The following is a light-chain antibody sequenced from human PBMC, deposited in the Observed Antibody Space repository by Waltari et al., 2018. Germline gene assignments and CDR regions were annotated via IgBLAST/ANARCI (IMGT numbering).Light chain of an antibody. J-gene: IGKJ4*01. V-gene: IGKV3-20*01. Sequence: EIVLTQSPGTLSLSPGERATLSCRASQSVSSNSLAWYQQKYGQAPRLLIYGASSRATGSPDRFSGSGSGTDFTLTISRLEPEDFAVYYCQQHGNSPSPTFGGGTKVEIK. CDR1: QSVSSNS. CDR2: GAS. CDR3: QQHGNSPSPT.